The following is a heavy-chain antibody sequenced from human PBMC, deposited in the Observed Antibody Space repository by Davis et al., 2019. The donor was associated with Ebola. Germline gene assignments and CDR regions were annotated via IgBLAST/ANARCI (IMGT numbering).Heavy chain of an antibody. Sequence: SETLSLTCAVYGGSFSGYYWSWIRQPPGKGLEWIGEINHSGSTNYNPSLKSRVTIPVDTSKNQFSLKLSSVTAADTAVYYCARAGAYVRFDPWGQGTLVTVSS. J-gene: IGHJ5*02. CDR3: ARAGAYVRFDP. CDR1: GGSFSGYY. V-gene: IGHV4-34*01. D-gene: IGHD3-10*01. CDR2: INHSGST.